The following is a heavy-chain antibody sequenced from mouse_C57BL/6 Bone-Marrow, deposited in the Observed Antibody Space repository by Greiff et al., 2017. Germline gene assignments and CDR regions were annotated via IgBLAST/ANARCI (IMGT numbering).Heavy chain of an antibody. CDR1: GFNIKGDY. CDR2: IDPENGDT. CDR3: TGSQAWFAY. V-gene: IGHV14-4*01. J-gene: IGHJ3*01. D-gene: IGHD1-1*01. Sequence: VQLQQSGAELVRPGASVKLSCTASGFNIKGDYMHWVKQRPEQGLEWIGWIDPENGDTEYASKFQGKATITGDKSSNTAYLQLSSLASEDTAVYYCTGSQAWFAYWGQGTLVTVSA.